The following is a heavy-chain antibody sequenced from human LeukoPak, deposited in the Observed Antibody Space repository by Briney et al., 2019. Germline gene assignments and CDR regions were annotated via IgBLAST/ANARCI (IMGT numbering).Heavy chain of an antibody. V-gene: IGHV4-59*11. J-gene: IGHJ6*02. CDR1: GGSISTHY. D-gene: IGHD3-10*01. CDR2: IHYSGST. CDR3: ARARYGSGSYYFYYYGMDV. Sequence: PSETLSLTCTVSGGSISTHYWSWIRQPPGKGLEWIGYIHYSGSTKYNPSLKSRVTISADTSKNQFSLKLSSVTAADTAVYYCARARYGSGSYYFYYYGMDVWGQGTTVTVSS.